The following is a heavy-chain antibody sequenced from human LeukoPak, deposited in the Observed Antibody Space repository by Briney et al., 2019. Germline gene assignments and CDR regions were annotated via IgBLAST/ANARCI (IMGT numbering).Heavy chain of an antibody. CDR2: IYYSGST. V-gene: IGHV4-39*07. CDR3: ARVLSGSYIDYFDY. D-gene: IGHD1-26*01. Sequence: SETLSLTCTVSDGSISSSSYYWGWIRQPPGKGLEWIGSIYYSGSTYYNPSLKSRVTISVDTSKNQFSLKLSSVTAADTAVYYCARVLSGSYIDYFDYWGQGTLVTVSS. J-gene: IGHJ4*02. CDR1: DGSISSSSYY.